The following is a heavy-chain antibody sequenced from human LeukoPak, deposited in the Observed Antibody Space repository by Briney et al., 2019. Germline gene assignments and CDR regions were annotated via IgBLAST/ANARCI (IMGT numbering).Heavy chain of an antibody. CDR3: TKAPLRSCSGAFCYPFDY. V-gene: IGHV3-23*01. Sequence: GGSLRLSCEASGFTFNNYAMSWVRQTPGKGQEWVAATVGGRPDTYHADSVKGRFTVSRDDSRSTLFLQMNSLRVEDTAVYYCTKAPLRSCSGAFCYPFDYWGQGTLVTVSS. CDR2: TVGGRPDT. D-gene: IGHD2-8*02. J-gene: IGHJ4*02. CDR1: GFTFNNYA.